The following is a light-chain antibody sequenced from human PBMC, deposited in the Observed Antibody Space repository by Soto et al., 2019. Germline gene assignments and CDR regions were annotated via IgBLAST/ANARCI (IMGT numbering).Light chain of an antibody. V-gene: IGKV3-11*01. CDR3: QQRSNWPIP. CDR1: QTISSTA. CDR2: GAS. J-gene: IGKJ5*01. Sequence: PGERVTVSCSASQTISSTALTWSHQESGQAPRLLLSGASTRATTSPARFSGGGSGADFTLTISSLEPEDFAVYYCQQRSNWPIPFGQGRRL.